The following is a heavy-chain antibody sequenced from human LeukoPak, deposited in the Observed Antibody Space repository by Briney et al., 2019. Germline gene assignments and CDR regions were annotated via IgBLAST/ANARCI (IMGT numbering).Heavy chain of an antibody. J-gene: IGHJ4*02. CDR3: ARSYDSSDFSYFDY. CDR2: IYWDDDK. Sequence: SGPTLVNPTQTLTLTCTFSGFSLSTRGVGVGWIRQPPGKALECLALIYWDDDKRYSPSLKSRLTITKDTSKNQVVLKMTNMDPVDTATYYCARSYDSSDFSYFDYWGQGTLVTVSS. V-gene: IGHV2-5*02. CDR1: GFSLSTRGVG. D-gene: IGHD3-22*01.